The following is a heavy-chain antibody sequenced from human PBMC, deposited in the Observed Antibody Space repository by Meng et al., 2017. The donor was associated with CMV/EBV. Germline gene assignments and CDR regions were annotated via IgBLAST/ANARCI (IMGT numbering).Heavy chain of an antibody. CDR1: GGTFSSYA. Sequence: TVYCKASGGTFSSYAISWVRQAPGQGLEWMGGIIPIFGTANYAQKFQGRVTITTDESTSTAYMELSSLRSEDTAVYYCARDAGYCSSTSCEHYYGMDVWGQGTTVTVSS. CDR2: IIPIFGTA. V-gene: IGHV1-69*05. CDR3: ARDAGYCSSTSCEHYYGMDV. D-gene: IGHD2-2*01. J-gene: IGHJ6*02.